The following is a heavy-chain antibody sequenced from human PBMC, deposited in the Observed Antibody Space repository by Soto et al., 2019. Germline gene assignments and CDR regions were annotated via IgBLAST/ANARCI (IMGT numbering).Heavy chain of an antibody. CDR3: ARLTSGTLDY. CDR1: GFTFNTYS. V-gene: IGHV3-48*02. CDR2: ISSSGSSI. J-gene: IGHJ4*02. Sequence: EVQLVESGGGLAQPGGSLRLSCAASGFTFNTYSMNWVRQAPGKGLEWASYISSSGSSINYADSVKGRFTIFRDNAKNSLYLQMNSLRDEDTAVYYCARLTSGTLDYWGQGVLVTVSS. D-gene: IGHD6-13*01.